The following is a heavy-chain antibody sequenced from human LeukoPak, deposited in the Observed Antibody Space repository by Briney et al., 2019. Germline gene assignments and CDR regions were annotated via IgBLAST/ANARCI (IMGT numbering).Heavy chain of an antibody. CDR3: ARDSPLGYCSSTSCYVFDY. D-gene: IGHD2-2*01. CDR2: IYYSGST. Sequence: SETLSLTCTVSGGPISSGDYYWSWIRQPPGKGLEWIGYIYYSGSTYYNPSLKSRVTISVDTSKNQFSLKLSSVTAADTAVYYCARDSPLGYCSSTSCYVFDYWGQGTLVTVSS. J-gene: IGHJ4*02. V-gene: IGHV4-30-4*08. CDR1: GGPISSGDYY.